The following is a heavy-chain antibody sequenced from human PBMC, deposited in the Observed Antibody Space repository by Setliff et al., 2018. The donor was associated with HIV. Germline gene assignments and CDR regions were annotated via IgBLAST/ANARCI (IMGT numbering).Heavy chain of an antibody. Sequence: ASVKVSCKASGGTFSSYAISWVRQAPGQGLEWMGGIIPIFGTANYAQKFQGRVTITTDESTSTAYMELSSLRSEDTAVYYCARSRDPYCSSTSCYLNWFDPWGQGTRLWSPSPQ. CDR3: ARSRDPYCSSTSCYLNWFDP. D-gene: IGHD2-2*01. CDR1: GGTFSSYA. CDR2: IIPIFGTA. J-gene: IGHJ5*02. V-gene: IGHV1-69*05.